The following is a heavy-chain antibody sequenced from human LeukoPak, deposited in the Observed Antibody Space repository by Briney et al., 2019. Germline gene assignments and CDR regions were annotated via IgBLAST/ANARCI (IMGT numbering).Heavy chain of an antibody. CDR2: IYYSGST. Sequence: SETLSLTCTVSGDSVSSGSDYWSWIRQHPGKGLEWIGYIYYSGSTNYNPSLKSRVTISLDTSKNQFSLKLRAVTAADTAVYDCARGKKYWGQGTLVTVSS. J-gene: IGHJ4*02. CDR1: GDSVSSGSDY. V-gene: IGHV4-61*01. CDR3: ARGKKY.